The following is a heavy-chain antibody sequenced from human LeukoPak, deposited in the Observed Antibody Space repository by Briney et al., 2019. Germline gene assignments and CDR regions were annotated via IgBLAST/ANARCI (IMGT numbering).Heavy chain of an antibody. J-gene: IGHJ4*02. Sequence: SETLSLTCAVSGGSFSSNYWSWIRQSPGKRLEWIGEIDHSGSSNSNPSLESRVNISLDMSKKQFSLELSSVTAADTAIYYCARSGSSHSSGFFDNWGQGTLVTVSS. CDR2: IDHSGSS. D-gene: IGHD3-22*01. V-gene: IGHV4-34*01. CDR1: GGSFSSNY. CDR3: ARSGSSHSSGFFDN.